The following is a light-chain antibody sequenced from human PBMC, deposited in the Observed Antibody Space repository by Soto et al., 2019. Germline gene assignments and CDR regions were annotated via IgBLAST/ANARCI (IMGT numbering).Light chain of an antibody. V-gene: IGLV2-14*01. CDR2: EVS. CDR3: CSYAGSYTWV. CDR1: SSDVGSYNY. Sequence: QSALTQPASVSGSPGQSITISCTGTSSDVGSYNYVSWYQLHPGKAPKLMIYEVSNRPSGVSNRFSGSKSGNTASLTISGLQAEDEADYYCCSYAGSYTWVFGGGTKVTVL. J-gene: IGLJ3*02.